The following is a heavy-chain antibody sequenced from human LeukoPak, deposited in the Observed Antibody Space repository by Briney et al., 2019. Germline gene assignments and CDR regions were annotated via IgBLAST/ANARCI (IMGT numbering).Heavy chain of an antibody. V-gene: IGHV4-59*11. J-gene: IGHJ4*02. Sequence: SETLSLTCTVSGGSISPLYWGWIRQAPGKGLVFIGYIYYSGSTNFNPSLNSRVTLSVDTSKSQNSLKLTSVTAAATAVYYCARGGVAAKYYFDFWGQGTLVTVSS. CDR3: ARGGVAAKYYFDF. D-gene: IGHD3-10*01. CDR1: GGSISPLY. CDR2: IYYSGST.